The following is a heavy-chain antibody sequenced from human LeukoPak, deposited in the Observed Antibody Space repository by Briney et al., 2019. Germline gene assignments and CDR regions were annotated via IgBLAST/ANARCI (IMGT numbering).Heavy chain of an antibody. V-gene: IGHV3-21*01. CDR1: GFTFSSYN. CDR2: ISSSIGYI. J-gene: IGHJ6*02. D-gene: IGHD6-6*01. Sequence: GGSLRLSCAASGFTFSSYNMNWVRQAPGKGLEWVSSISSSIGYIYYADSVKGRFTISSDNAKNSLFLQMNSLRAEDTAVYYCARDSVLRKYSGLSFHYGMDVWGQGTTVTVSS. CDR3: ARDSVLRKYSGLSFHYGMDV.